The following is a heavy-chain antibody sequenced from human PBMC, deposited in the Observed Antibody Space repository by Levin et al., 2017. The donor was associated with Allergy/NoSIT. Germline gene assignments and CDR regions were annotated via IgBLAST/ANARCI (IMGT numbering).Heavy chain of an antibody. CDR1: GYSFTTYW. V-gene: IGHV5-51*01. D-gene: IGHD5-24*01. CDR3: ARRMSNYNAFDI. J-gene: IGHJ3*02. CDR2: IYPGDSGT. Sequence: GESLKISCKGSGYSFTTYWTAWVRQMPGKGLEWMGIIYPGDSGTRYSPSFQGQVTISADKSIGTAYLQLSRLKASDTAMYYCARRMSNYNAFDIWGQGTMVTVSS.